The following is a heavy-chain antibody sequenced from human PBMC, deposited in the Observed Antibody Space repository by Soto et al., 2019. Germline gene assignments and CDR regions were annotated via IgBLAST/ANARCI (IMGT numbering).Heavy chain of an antibody. Sequence: EVQLVESGGGLVQPGGSLRPSCAASGFTFNSHWMHWVRQAPGKGLVWVSRIKGDESSINYADSVKGRFTISRDNAKNTVYLQMNSLRAEETAVYYCARGGLGTYLLDYWGQGALVIVSS. CDR2: IKGDESSI. V-gene: IGHV3-74*01. CDR1: GFTFNSHW. D-gene: IGHD3-10*01. CDR3: ARGGLGTYLLDY. J-gene: IGHJ4*02.